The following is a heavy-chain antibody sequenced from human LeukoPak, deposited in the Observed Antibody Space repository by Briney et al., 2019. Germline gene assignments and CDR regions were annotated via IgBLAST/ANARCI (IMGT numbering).Heavy chain of an antibody. CDR1: GGSISSYY. D-gene: IGHD1-26*01. J-gene: IGHJ4*02. CDR3: ATHAGYTGTYPSPFDY. V-gene: IGHV4-59*08. Sequence: SETLSLTCTVSGGSISSYYWSWIRQPPGKGLEWIGYIYYSGSTNYNPSLKSRVTISVDTSKNQFSLKLSSATAADTAVYFCATHAGYTGTYPSPFDYWGQGALVTVSS. CDR2: IYYSGST.